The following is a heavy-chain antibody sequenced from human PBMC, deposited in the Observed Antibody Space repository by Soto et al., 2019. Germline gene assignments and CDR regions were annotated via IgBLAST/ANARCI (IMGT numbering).Heavy chain of an antibody. V-gene: IGHV1-69*13. Sequence: SVKVSCKASGGTFSSYAISWVRQAPGQGLEWMGGIIPIFGTANYAQKSQGRVTITADESTSTAYMELSSLRSGDTAVYYCARGRGSSGWYPKLNYYYYGMDVWGQGTTVTVSS. CDR3: ARGRGSSGWYPKLNYYYYGMDV. CDR2: IIPIFGTA. CDR1: GGTFSSYA. J-gene: IGHJ6*02. D-gene: IGHD6-19*01.